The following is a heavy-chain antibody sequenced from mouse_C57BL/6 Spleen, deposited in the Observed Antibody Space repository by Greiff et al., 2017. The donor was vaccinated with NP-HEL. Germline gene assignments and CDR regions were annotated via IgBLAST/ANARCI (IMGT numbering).Heavy chain of an antibody. Sequence: EVQLQQSGPELVKPGASVKISCKASGYSFTGYYMNWVKQSPEKSLEWIGAINPSTGGTTYNQKFKAKATLTVDKSSSTAYMQLKSLTSEDSAVYYCARSRDGYQYYFDYWGQGTTLTVSS. D-gene: IGHD2-3*01. CDR1: GYSFTGYY. CDR2: INPSTGGT. V-gene: IGHV1-42*01. J-gene: IGHJ2*01. CDR3: ARSRDGYQYYFDY.